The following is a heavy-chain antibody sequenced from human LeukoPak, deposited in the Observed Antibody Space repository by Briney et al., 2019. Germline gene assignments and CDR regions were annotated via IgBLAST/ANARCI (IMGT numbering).Heavy chain of an antibody. Sequence: GGSLRLSCAAPGFTFSNYEMNWVRQAPGKGLEWISFISISGTTTYYADSVKGRFTISRDNAKHSLYLQMNSLRAEDTAVYYRARDVTGYDNFDSWGQGALVTVSS. CDR2: ISISGTTT. J-gene: IGHJ4*02. V-gene: IGHV3-48*03. CDR3: ARDVTGYDNFDS. CDR1: GFTFSNYE. D-gene: IGHD5-12*01.